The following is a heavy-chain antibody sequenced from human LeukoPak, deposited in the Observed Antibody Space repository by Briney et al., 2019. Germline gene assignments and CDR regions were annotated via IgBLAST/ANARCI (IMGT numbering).Heavy chain of an antibody. J-gene: IGHJ5*02. D-gene: IGHD6-25*01. CDR3: ARSPARDWFDP. CDR1: GGSISSYY. CDR2: IYYSGST. V-gene: IGHV4-59*01. Sequence: SETLSLTCTVSGGSISSYYWSWIRQPPGKGLEWIGYIYYSGSTNYNPSLKSRVTISVDTSKNQFSLKLSSVTAADTAAYYCARSPARDWFDPWGQGTLVTVSS.